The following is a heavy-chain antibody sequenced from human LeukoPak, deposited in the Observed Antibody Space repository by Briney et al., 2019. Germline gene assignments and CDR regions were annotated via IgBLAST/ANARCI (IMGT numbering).Heavy chain of an antibody. CDR3: ARARSSSWDNWFDP. CDR2: ISSSSSYI. J-gene: IGHJ5*02. V-gene: IGHV3-21*01. D-gene: IGHD6-13*01. CDR1: GFTFSSYS. Sequence: GGSLRLSCAASGFTFSSYSVNWVRQAPGKGLEWISSISSSSSYIYYADSVKGRFTISRDNAKNSLYLQMNSLRAEDTAVYYCARARSSSWDNWFDPWGQGTLVTVSS.